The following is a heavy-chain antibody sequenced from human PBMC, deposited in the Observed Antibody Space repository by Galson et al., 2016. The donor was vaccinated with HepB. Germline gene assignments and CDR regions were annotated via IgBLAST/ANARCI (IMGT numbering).Heavy chain of an antibody. J-gene: IGHJ3*02. CDR2: MNPSSGNI. CDR1: GYTFTSYD. Sequence: SVKVSCKASGYTFTSYDINWVRQATGQGLECMGWMNPSSGNIGYAQNFQGRVSMTSDASISTAYMELSGLTSEDTAVYYCARTMVRGVPGFDIRGQGTMVAVSS. D-gene: IGHD3-10*01. V-gene: IGHV1-8*01. CDR3: ARTMVRGVPGFDI.